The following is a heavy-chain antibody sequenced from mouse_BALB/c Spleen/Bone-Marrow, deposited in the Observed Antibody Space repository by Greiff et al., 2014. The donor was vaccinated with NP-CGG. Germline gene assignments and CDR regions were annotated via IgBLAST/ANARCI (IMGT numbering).Heavy chain of an antibody. V-gene: IGHV1-18*01. CDR2: INPYNGGT. J-gene: IGHJ4*01. D-gene: IGHD2-1*01. CDR3: TRMDGNYLHYYAMDY. Sequence: VQLQQSGPELVKPGASMKISCKASGYSFTGYTMNWVKQSHGKSLEWIGLINPYNGGTSYNQKFKGKATLTVDKSSNTAYMELLSLTSEDSAVYYCTRMDGNYLHYYAMDYWGQGTSVTVSS. CDR1: GYSFTGYT.